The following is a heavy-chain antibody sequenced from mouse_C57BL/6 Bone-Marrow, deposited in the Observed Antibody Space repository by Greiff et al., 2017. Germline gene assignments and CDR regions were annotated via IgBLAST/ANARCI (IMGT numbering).Heavy chain of an antibody. CDR3: ARHEDENYYAMDY. J-gene: IGHJ4*01. CDR1: GFSLTSYG. Sequence: VQVVESGPGLVQPSQSLSITCTVSGFSLTSYGVHWVRQSPGKGLEWLGVIWSGGSTDYNAAFISRLSISKDNSKSQVFLKMNSLQADDTAIYYCARHEDENYYAMDYWGQGTSVTVAS. CDR2: IWSGGST. V-gene: IGHV2-2*01.